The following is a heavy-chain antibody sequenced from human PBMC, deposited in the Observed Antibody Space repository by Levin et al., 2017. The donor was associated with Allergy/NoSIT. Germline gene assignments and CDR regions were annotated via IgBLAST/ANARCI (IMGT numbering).Heavy chain of an antibody. CDR3: ARGGPPNYDYNWGSYRDGYFDY. D-gene: IGHD3-16*02. Sequence: SCTGSGFTFGDYAMSWVRQAPGKGLEWVGFIRNKAHGGTTEYAASVKGRLTISSDDSKSIAYLQMNSLKTEDTAVYFCARGGPPNYDYNWGSYRDGYFDYWGQGTLVTVSS. CDR1: GFTFGDYA. V-gene: IGHV3-49*04. J-gene: IGHJ4*02. CDR2: IRNKAHGGTT.